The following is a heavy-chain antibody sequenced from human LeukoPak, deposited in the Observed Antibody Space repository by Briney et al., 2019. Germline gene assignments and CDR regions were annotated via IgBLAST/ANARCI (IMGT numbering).Heavy chain of an antibody. D-gene: IGHD1-26*01. CDR3: ARENTGSYREFDY. V-gene: IGHV4-4*07. J-gene: IGHJ4*02. Sequence: SETLSLTCTVSGGSISSYYWSWIRQPAGKGLEWIGRIYSGGSTNYNPSLKSGVTMSVDSSNNQFSLKLSSVTAADTAVFYCARENTGSYREFDYWGQGTLVTVSS. CDR1: GGSISSYY. CDR2: IYSGGST.